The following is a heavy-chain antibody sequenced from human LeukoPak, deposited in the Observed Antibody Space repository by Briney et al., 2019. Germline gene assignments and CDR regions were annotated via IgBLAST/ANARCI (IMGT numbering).Heavy chain of an antibody. CDR1: GGSISSGSYY. CDR2: IYTSGST. CDR3: ARANWNDVFDY. J-gene: IGHJ4*02. Sequence: SETLSLTCTVSGGSISSGSYYWGWTRQPAGKGLEWIGRIYTSGSTNYNPSLKSRVTISVDTSKNQFSLKLSSVTAADTAVYYCARANWNDVFDYWGQGTLVTVSS. D-gene: IGHD1-1*01. V-gene: IGHV4-61*02.